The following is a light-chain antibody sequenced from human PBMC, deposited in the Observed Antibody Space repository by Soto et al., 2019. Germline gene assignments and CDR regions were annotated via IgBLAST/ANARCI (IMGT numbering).Light chain of an antibody. V-gene: IGKV2-28*01. CDR1: QSLLHSNGYNY. Sequence: DIVMTQSPLSLPVTPGEPASISCRSSQSLLHSNGYNYLDWYLQKPGQSPQLLIYLGSNRASGVPDRFSGSGSGTDFTLKISRVEAEDFWFYYCIQTLQHSLTSGRGTKLDSK. CDR3: IQTLQHSLT. CDR2: LGS. J-gene: IGKJ4*01.